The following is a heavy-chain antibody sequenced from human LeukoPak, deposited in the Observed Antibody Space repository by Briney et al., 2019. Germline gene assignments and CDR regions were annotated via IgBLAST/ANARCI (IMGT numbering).Heavy chain of an antibody. CDR3: ARHYGLNYYDSSVYEY. J-gene: IGHJ4*02. CDR2: MYESGST. D-gene: IGHD3-22*01. V-gene: IGHV4-39*01. Sequence: SETLSLTCTVSGGSISGSSFYWGWIRQPPGKGLEWIGSMYESGSTFYSPSLKSRVTISIDTSKNQFSLKLNSVTAADTAVYFCARHYGLNYYDSSVYEYWGQGTLVTVSS. CDR1: GGSISGSSFY.